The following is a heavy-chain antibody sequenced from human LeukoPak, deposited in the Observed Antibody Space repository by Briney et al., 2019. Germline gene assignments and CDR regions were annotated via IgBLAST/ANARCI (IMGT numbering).Heavy chain of an antibody. J-gene: IGHJ5*02. V-gene: IGHV4-34*01. CDR2: INHSGST. CDR3: ARDPRSRGIVNWFDP. Sequence: PSETLSLTCAVYGGSFSGYYWSWIRQPPGKGLEWIGEINHSGSTNYNPSLKSRVTTSVDTSKNQLSLKMSSVSVADTAVYYCARDPRSRGIVNWFDPWGQGTLVTVSS. D-gene: IGHD2-15*01. CDR1: GGSFSGYY.